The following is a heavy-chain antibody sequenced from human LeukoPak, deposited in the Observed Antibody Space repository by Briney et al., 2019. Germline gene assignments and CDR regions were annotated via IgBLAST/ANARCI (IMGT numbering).Heavy chain of an antibody. J-gene: IGHJ3*02. CDR1: GGSVTTSFNS. CDR3: ARPSKVGSSFGAFDI. CDR2: IYYSGKT. Sequence: SETLSLTCTVSGGSVTTSFNSWGWIRQPPGQGLEWIGSIYYSGKTYYTPSLKSRVTMSVDSSTNQISLRLSSVTAADTAVYFCARPSKVGSSFGAFDIWGQGTRVTVSS. D-gene: IGHD1-26*01. V-gene: IGHV4-39*07.